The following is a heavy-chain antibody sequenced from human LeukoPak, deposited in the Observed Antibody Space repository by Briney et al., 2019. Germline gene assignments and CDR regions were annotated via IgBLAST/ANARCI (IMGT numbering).Heavy chain of an antibody. CDR3: ATSRRQGFDP. CDR1: GYTFSSYA. CDR2: ISYDGSDK. V-gene: IGHV3-30*04. Sequence: GGSLRLSCAASGYTFSSYAMHWVRQAPGKGLEWVTVISYDGSDKFYADSVKGRFTISRDNSKDTLYLQMNSLRVEDTAVYYCATSRRQGFDPWGLGTLVTVSS. J-gene: IGHJ5*02.